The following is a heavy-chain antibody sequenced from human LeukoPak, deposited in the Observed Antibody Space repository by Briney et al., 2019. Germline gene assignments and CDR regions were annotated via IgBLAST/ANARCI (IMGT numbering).Heavy chain of an antibody. CDR2: MKQDGSEK. V-gene: IGHV3-7*02. CDR3: ARGFYGGNYLDS. D-gene: IGHD4-23*01. CDR1: GFTFSNYW. J-gene: IGHJ4*02. Sequence: PGGSLRLSCAASGFTFSNYWMSWVRQAPGKGLEWVANMKQDGSEKYYVDSVKGRFTISRDNAKSTLYLQMNSLRAEDTAVYYCARGFYGGNYLDSWGQGTLVTVSS.